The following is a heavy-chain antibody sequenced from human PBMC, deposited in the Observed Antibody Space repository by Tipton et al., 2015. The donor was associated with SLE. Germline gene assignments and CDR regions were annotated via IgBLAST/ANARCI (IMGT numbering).Heavy chain of an antibody. J-gene: IGHJ4*02. CDR2: IYYSGST. CDR3: ARWDVRGGPLLDY. D-gene: IGHD2-15*01. Sequence: TLSVTCTVSGGSISSSSYYWGWFRQPPGKGLEWIGSIYYSGSTYYNPSLKSRVTISVDTSKNQFSLKLSSVTAADTAVYYCARWDVRGGPLLDYWGQGTLVTVSS. V-gene: IGHV4-39*07. CDR1: GGSISSSSYY.